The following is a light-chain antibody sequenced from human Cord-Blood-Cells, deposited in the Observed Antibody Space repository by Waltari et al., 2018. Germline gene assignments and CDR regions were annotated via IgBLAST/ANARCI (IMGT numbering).Light chain of an antibody. CDR3: SSYTSSSTLGV. Sequence: QSALTQPASVSGSPGQSVTVSFRGTSIDAGGCHYVSWYQQHPGKAPKLMIDDVSNRPSGVSNRFSGSKSGNTASLTISGLQAEDEADYYCSSYTSSSTLGVFGGGTKLTVL. CDR1: SIDAGGCHY. CDR2: DVS. V-gene: IGLV2-14*01. J-gene: IGLJ2*01.